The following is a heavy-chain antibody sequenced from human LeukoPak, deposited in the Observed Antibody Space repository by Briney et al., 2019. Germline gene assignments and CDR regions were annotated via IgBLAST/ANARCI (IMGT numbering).Heavy chain of an antibody. D-gene: IGHD3-3*01. J-gene: IGHJ6*02. CDR3: ARPHPRTVFGVFSYYYGMDV. Sequence: SETLSLTCAVYGGSFSGYYWSWVRQPPGKGLEWIGEINHSGSTNYNPSLKSRVTISVDTSKNQFSLKLSSVTAADTAVYYCARPHPRTVFGVFSYYYGMDVWGQGTTVTVSS. V-gene: IGHV4-34*01. CDR1: GGSFSGYY. CDR2: INHSGST.